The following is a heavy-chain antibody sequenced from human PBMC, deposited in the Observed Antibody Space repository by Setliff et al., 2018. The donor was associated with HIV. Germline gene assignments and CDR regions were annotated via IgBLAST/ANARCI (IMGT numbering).Heavy chain of an antibody. CDR3: ARGRHSGTYEAFDI. Sequence: ASVKVSCKASGYSFTAYYIHFVRQAPGQGLEWMGWIQTNSGGTRSAQKFQGRVTMTRDTSISTAYMELNSLTSDDTAVYYCARGRHSGTYEAFDIWGPGTMVTVSS. CDR1: GYSFTAYY. CDR2: IQTNSGGT. D-gene: IGHD1-26*01. V-gene: IGHV1-2*02. J-gene: IGHJ3*02.